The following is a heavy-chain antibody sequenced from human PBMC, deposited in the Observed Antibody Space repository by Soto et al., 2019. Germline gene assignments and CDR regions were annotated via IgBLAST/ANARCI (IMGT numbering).Heavy chain of an antibody. J-gene: IGHJ4*02. CDR3: ARDPEGNRSSTSCYTVDY. CDR1: GGSISSYY. Sequence: SETLSLTCTVSGGSISSYYWSWIRQPAGKGLEWIGRIYTSGSTNYNPSLKSRVTMSVDTSKNQFSLKLSSVTAADTAVYYCARDPEGNRSSTSCYTVDYWGQGTLVTVSS. CDR2: IYTSGST. D-gene: IGHD2-2*02. V-gene: IGHV4-4*07.